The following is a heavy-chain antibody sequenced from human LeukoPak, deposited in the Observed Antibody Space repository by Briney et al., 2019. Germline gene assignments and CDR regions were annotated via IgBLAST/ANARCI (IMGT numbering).Heavy chain of an antibody. D-gene: IGHD2-2*01. CDR3: ARVRGYCSSNICYRYYFDY. CDR2: IYHSGST. V-gene: IGHV4-38-2*01. Sequence: SETLSLTCAVSDYSISSGYYWGWIRQPPGKGLEWIGTIYHSGSTYYNPSLKSRVTISVDTSKNQFSLKLTSVTAADTAVYYCARVRGYCSSNICYRYYFDYWGQGTLVTVSS. J-gene: IGHJ4*02. CDR1: DYSISSGYY.